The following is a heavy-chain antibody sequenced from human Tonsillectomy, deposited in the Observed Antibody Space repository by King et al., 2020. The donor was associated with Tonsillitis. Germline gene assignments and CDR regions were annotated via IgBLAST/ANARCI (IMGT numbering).Heavy chain of an antibody. CDR3: AGEGGNTYSSSFDY. D-gene: IGHD6-6*01. V-gene: IGHV3-30-3*01. J-gene: IGHJ4*02. CDR2: ISYDGSDK. Sequence: VQLVESGGGVVQPGTSLRLSCAASGFTFSSYAMHWVRQAPGKGLEWVACISYDGSDKFYADSVKGRFTISRDNSKNTLYLQMNSLSAEDTAVYYCAGEGGNTYSSSFDYWGQGTLVTVSS. CDR1: GFTFSSYA.